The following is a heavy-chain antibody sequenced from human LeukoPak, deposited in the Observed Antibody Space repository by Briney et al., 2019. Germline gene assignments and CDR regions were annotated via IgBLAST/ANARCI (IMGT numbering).Heavy chain of an antibody. CDR1: GFTFSSYG. CDR3: AKDNYYDNSAYPDY. CDR2: ISYDGSDK. V-gene: IGHV3-30*18. Sequence: GGSLRLSCAASGFTFSSYGMHWVRQAPGKGLEWVAAISYDGSDKYYADSVKGRFTISRDNSKNTLYLKMNSLRAEDTAVYYCAKDNYYDNSAYPDYWGQGTLVTVSS. D-gene: IGHD3-22*01. J-gene: IGHJ4*02.